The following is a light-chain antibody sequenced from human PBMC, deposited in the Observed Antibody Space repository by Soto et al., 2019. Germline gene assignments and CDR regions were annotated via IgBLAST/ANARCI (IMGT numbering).Light chain of an antibody. Sequence: QSALTQPHSVSRSPGQSVTISCTGTSSDVGGYNRVSWYQQYPGKAPKLMIYDVSKRPSGVPGRFSGSKSGTTASLTISGFQPEDEADYYCCSYAGSYTYVFGSGTKVTVL. V-gene: IGLV2-11*01. CDR3: CSYAGSYTYV. J-gene: IGLJ1*01. CDR2: DVS. CDR1: SSDVGGYNR.